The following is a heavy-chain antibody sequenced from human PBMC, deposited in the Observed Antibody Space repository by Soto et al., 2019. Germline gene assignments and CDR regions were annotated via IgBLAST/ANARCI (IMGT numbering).Heavy chain of an antibody. D-gene: IGHD2-15*01. Sequence: QVQLVESGGGVVQPGRSLRLSCAASGFTFSSYGMHWVRQAPGKGLEWVAVIWYDGSNKYYADSVKGRFTISRDNSKNTLYLQMNSLRAEDTAVYYCARDMGLGVVAATIDYWGQGTLVTVSS. CDR3: ARDMGLGVVAATIDY. J-gene: IGHJ4*02. V-gene: IGHV3-33*01. CDR1: GFTFSSYG. CDR2: IWYDGSNK.